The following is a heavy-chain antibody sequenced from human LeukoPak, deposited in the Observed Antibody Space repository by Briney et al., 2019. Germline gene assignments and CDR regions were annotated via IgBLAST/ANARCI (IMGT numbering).Heavy chain of an antibody. D-gene: IGHD6-13*01. J-gene: IGHJ4*02. CDR3: AKDVLQLVAGEYFDY. CDR2: ISASGGNT. CDR1: GFTFNTYG. V-gene: IGHV3-23*01. Sequence: PGGSLRLSCAVSGFTFNTYGMSWVRQAPGKGLEWVPAISASGGNTYYADSVKGRFTISRDNSKNTLYLLMNSLRGEDTAVYYCAKDVLQLVAGEYFDYWGQGTLVTVSS.